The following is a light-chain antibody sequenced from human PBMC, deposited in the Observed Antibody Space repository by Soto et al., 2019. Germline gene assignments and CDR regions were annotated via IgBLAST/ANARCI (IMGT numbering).Light chain of an antibody. J-gene: IGLJ2*01. CDR2: GNS. CDR3: QSYDSSLSGSV. Sequence: QAVVTQPPSVSGAPGQRVTISCTGSSSNIGAGYDVHWYQQLPGTAPKILIYGNSNRPSGVPDRFSGSKSGTSASLAITGIQAEDEADYYCQSYDSSLSGSVFGGGTQLTVL. V-gene: IGLV1-40*01. CDR1: SSNIGAGYD.